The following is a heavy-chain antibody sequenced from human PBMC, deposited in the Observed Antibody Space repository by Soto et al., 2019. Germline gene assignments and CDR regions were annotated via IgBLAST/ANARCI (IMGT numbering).Heavy chain of an antibody. J-gene: IGHJ4*02. CDR2: FHYSGSS. Sequence: PEETLSLTCTVSGGSLNSDYWSWVRQPPGKGLEWIAYFHYSGSSSYNPSLNSRVTISVDMPNSHVSLNLRSVTAADTAVYYCAKGSGWYYFWGQGTLVTVSS. D-gene: IGHD6-19*01. CDR3: AKGSGWYYF. CDR1: GGSLNSDY. V-gene: IGHV4-59*08.